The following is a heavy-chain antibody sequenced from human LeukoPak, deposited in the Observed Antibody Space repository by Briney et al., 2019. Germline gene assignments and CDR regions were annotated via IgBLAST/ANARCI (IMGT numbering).Heavy chain of an antibody. CDR2: IYISGST. Sequence: PSETLSLTCTVSGDSIISYYWTWIRQPAGKGLEWIGRIYISGSTNYNPSLRGRVTMSLDMSKNQFSLKLTSVTAADTAVYYCVRASIGTSGYYMDVWGKGTTVTVSS. J-gene: IGHJ6*03. CDR3: VRASIGTSGYYMDV. CDR1: GDSIISYY. V-gene: IGHV4-4*07. D-gene: IGHD6-13*01.